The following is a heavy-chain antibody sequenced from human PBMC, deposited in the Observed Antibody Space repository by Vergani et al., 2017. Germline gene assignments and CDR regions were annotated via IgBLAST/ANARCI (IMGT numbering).Heavy chain of an antibody. Sequence: EVQLLESGGGLVQPGGSLRLSCAASGFTFSSYAMSWVRQAPGKGLEWVSAISGSGGSAYYAESVKGRFTISRDNSKNTLYLQMNSLRAEDTAVYYCAGLKIIAVDGTKYYYGMDVWGQGITVTVSS. D-gene: IGHD6-19*01. J-gene: IGHJ6*02. V-gene: IGHV3-23*01. CDR1: GFTFSSYA. CDR3: AGLKIIAVDGTKYYYGMDV. CDR2: ISGSGGSA.